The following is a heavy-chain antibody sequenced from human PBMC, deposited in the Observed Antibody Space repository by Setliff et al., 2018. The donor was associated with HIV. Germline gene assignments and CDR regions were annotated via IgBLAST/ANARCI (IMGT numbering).Heavy chain of an antibody. CDR3: ATGRAPRHYGGNGPHGY. V-gene: IGHV1-24*01. CDR2: FDPEDGET. D-gene: IGHD4-17*01. Sequence: ASVKVSCKVSGYTLTELSMHWVRQAPRKGLEWMGGFDPEDGETIYAQKLQGRVTMTEDTSTDTAYMELSSLRSEDTAVYYCATGRAPRHYGGNGPHGYWGQGTLVTVSS. CDR1: GYTLTELS. J-gene: IGHJ4*02.